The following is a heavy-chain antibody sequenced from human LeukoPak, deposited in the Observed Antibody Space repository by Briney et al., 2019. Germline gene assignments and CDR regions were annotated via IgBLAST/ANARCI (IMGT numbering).Heavy chain of an antibody. CDR3: TTERFYDDSLKSDF. D-gene: IGHD3-22*01. CDR1: GFTFDTAW. V-gene: IGHV3-15*01. J-gene: IGHJ4*02. Sequence: PGGSVTLSCDASGFTFDTAWMQWLRQAPGKGLEGVGRIKSKNDGGTVDCAAPVKGRFNISRDDSKKTVNLQMKRLTPEDSAESYCTTERFYDDSLKSDFWGQGTLVTVSS. CDR2: IKSKNDGGTV.